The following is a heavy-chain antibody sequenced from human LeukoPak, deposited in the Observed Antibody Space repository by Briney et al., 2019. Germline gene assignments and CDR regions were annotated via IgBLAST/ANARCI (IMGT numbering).Heavy chain of an antibody. V-gene: IGHV3-30*18. J-gene: IGHJ4*02. CDR2: ISYDGSNK. D-gene: IGHD3-10*01. Sequence: PGGSLRLSCAASGFTFSSYGMHWVRQAPGKGLEWVAVISYDGSNKYYADSVKGRFTTSRDNSKNTLYLQMNSLGAEDTAVYYCAKEPGGVWFGELYFDYWGQGTLVTVSS. CDR3: AKEPGGVWFGELYFDY. CDR1: GFTFSSYG.